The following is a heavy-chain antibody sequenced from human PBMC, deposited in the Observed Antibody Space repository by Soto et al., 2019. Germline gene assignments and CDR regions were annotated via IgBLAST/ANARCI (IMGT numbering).Heavy chain of an antibody. D-gene: IGHD3-9*01. CDR3: ARDLNRYYDILMGMDPCDI. J-gene: IGHJ3*02. CDR2: IIPMTGSA. Sequence: HVQLVQSGAEVKKPGSSVRVSCKASGGTFSSHAINWVRQVPGQGLEWMGGIIPMTGSANYAQKFQGRVTITADESTSAAYMERSSLRPDDTAVYFWARDLNRYYDILMGMDPCDIWGQGTLVVVSS. CDR1: GGTFSSHA. V-gene: IGHV1-69*01.